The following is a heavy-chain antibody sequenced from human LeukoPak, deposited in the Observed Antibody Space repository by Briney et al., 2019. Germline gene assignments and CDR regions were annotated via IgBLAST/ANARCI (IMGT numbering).Heavy chain of an antibody. D-gene: IGHD3-10*01. Sequence: SETLSLTCTVSGGSISSSSYYWGWIRQPPGKGLEWIGSIYYSGSTYYNPPLKSRVTISVDTSKNQFSLKLSSVTAADTAVYYCARSYYYGSGSPADYWGQGTLVTVSS. V-gene: IGHV4-39*07. CDR2: IYYSGST. J-gene: IGHJ4*02. CDR3: ARSYYYGSGSPADY. CDR1: GGSISSSSYY.